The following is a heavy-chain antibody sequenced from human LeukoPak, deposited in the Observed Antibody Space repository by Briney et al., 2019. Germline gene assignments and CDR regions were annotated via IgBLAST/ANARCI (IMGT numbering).Heavy chain of an antibody. J-gene: IGHJ4*02. D-gene: IGHD3-3*01. Sequence: PSEILSLTCTVSGDSINSGYYWGWIRQPPGKGLEWIGTIYHSGSTYYNPSLKSRLSISVDMSKNQFSLKLSSVTAADTAVYYCARELFWSGYYFDYWGQGTLVTVSS. CDR2: IYHSGST. CDR1: GDSINSGYY. CDR3: ARELFWSGYYFDY. V-gene: IGHV4-38-2*02.